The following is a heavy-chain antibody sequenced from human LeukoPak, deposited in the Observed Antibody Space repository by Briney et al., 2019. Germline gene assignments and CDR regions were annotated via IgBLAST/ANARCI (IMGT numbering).Heavy chain of an antibody. Sequence: SETLSLTCAVYGGSFSGYYWSWIRQPPGKGLEWIGEINHSGSTNYNPYLKSRVTISVDTSKNQFSLKLSSVTAADTAVYYCARWLGAGTYYYYYMDVWGKGTTVTVSS. J-gene: IGHJ6*03. V-gene: IGHV4-34*01. CDR3: ARWLGAGTYYYYYMDV. CDR2: INHSGST. D-gene: IGHD6-19*01. CDR1: GGSFSGYY.